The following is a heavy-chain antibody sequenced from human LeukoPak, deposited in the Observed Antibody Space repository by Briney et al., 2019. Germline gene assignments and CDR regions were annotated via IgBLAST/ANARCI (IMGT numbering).Heavy chain of an antibody. Sequence: SGPTLVKPTQTLTLTCTFSWFSLSTRGMGVGWIRQPPGKALECLALIYWDDDKRYSPSLKSRLTITKDTSKNQVVLTMTNMDPVDTATYYCALWMTSVTTFDYWGQGTLVTVSS. CDR1: WFSLSTRGMG. D-gene: IGHD4-17*01. CDR2: IYWDDDK. CDR3: ALWMTSVTTFDY. V-gene: IGHV2-5*02. J-gene: IGHJ4*02.